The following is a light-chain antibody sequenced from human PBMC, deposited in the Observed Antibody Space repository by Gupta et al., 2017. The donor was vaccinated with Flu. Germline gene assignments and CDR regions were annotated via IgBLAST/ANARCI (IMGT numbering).Light chain of an antibody. V-gene: IGKV3D-15*02. J-gene: IGKJ2*01. CDR3: QQHQGRHPSYT. Sequence: IIMTQSPATLSVSPGERATLSCRASQSVSSDFAWYQQKPDQAPRLHIFGASTKTTAIPGRFSGSGSGTGFTLTITTLQSEDLGVDDCQQHQGRHPSYTFGQGTKLEI. CDR1: QSVSSD. CDR2: GAS.